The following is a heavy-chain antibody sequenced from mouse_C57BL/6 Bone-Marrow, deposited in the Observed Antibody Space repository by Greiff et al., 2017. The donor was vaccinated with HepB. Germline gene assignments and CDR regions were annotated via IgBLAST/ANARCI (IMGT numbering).Heavy chain of an antibody. V-gene: IGHV1-39*01. CDR3: AGGGYYPAWFAY. CDR1: GYSFTDYN. Sequence: VQLKESGPELVKPGASVKISCKASGYSFTDYNMNWVKQSNGKSLEWIGVINPNYGTTSYNQKFKGKATLTVAQSSSTAYMQLNSLTSEDSAVYYCAGGGYYPAWFAYWGQGTLVTVSA. D-gene: IGHD2-3*01. J-gene: IGHJ3*01. CDR2: INPNYGTT.